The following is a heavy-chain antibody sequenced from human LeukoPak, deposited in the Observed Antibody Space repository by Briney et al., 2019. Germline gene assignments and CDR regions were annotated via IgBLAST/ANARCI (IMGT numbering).Heavy chain of an antibody. CDR2: IKEDGSEK. D-gene: IGHD6-19*01. V-gene: IGHV3-7*03. J-gene: IGHJ6*04. Sequence: GSLRLSCAASGFTFSSYWMSWVRQAPGRGRGWVANIKEDGSEKYYVDSVKGRFTISRDNAKNSLYLQMNSLRAEDTAVYYCARAGSGWYRHYYYGMDVWGKGTTVTVSS. CDR1: GFTFSSYW. CDR3: ARAGSGWYRHYYYGMDV.